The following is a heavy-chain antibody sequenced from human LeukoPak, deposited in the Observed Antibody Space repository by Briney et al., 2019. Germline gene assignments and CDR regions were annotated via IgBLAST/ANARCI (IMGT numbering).Heavy chain of an antibody. Sequence: GGSLRLSCAASGFTFSSYAMHWVRQAPGKGLEWVSSISSSSTYIYYADSLKGRFTISRDNAKNSLYLQMNSLRVEDTAVYYCAKGNFGDYGADYWGQGTLVTVSS. CDR2: ISSSSTYI. CDR3: AKGNFGDYGADY. V-gene: IGHV3-21*01. J-gene: IGHJ4*02. D-gene: IGHD4-17*01. CDR1: GFTFSSYA.